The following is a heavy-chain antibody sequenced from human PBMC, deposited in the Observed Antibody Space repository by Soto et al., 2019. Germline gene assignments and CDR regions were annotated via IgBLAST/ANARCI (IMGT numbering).Heavy chain of an antibody. D-gene: IGHD3-22*01. Sequence: AGALRLSCAASGFTFDDYTMDWVRQAPGKGLEWVAVISYDGSNKYYADSVKGRFTISRDNSKNTLYLQMNSLRAEDTAVYYCAKDEGYYDSSGYLFDYWGQGTLVTVSS. V-gene: IGHV3-30*18. J-gene: IGHJ4*02. CDR2: ISYDGSNK. CDR1: GFTFDDYT. CDR3: AKDEGYYDSSGYLFDY.